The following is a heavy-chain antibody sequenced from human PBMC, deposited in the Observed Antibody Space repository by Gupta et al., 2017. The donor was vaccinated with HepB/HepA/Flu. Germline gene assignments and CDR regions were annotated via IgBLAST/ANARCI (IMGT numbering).Heavy chain of an antibody. D-gene: IGHD2-2*02. V-gene: IGHV3-30*18. CDR3: AKDVGYGYCSSTSCYTHFDY. CDR1: GFTFSRYG. CDR2: ISYDGSNK. J-gene: IGHJ4*01. Sequence: QVQLVESGGGVVEPGRSLRLSCAASGFTFSRYGMPWVRQATGKGMEWVAVISYDGSNKYYADSVKGRFTISRDNSKNTLYLQMNSLRAEDTAVYYCAKDVGYGYCSSTSCYTHFDYWGHGTLVTVSS.